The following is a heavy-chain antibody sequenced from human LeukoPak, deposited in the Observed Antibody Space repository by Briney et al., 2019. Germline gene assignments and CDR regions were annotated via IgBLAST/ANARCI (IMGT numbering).Heavy chain of an antibody. CDR2: ISGSGGST. Sequence: PGGSLRLSCAASGFTFSSYAMSWVRKAPGKGLEWVSAISGSGGSTYYADSVKGRFTISRDNSKNTLYLQMNSLRAEDTAVYYCAKDPKRYSSSWYVKVYYFDYWGQGTLVTVSS. V-gene: IGHV3-23*01. J-gene: IGHJ4*02. CDR3: AKDPKRYSSSWYVKVYYFDY. D-gene: IGHD6-13*01. CDR1: GFTFSSYA.